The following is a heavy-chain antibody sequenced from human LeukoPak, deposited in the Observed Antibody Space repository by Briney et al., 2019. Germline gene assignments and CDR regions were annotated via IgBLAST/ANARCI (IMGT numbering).Heavy chain of an antibody. Sequence: PGGSLRLSCAASGFTFSSYWMHWVRQAPGKGLVWVSRINSDGSSTSYADSVKGRFTISRGNAKNTLYLQMNSLRAEDTAVYYCARDSGSYRGENWFDPWGQGTLVTVSS. J-gene: IGHJ5*02. D-gene: IGHD1-26*01. V-gene: IGHV3-74*01. CDR1: GFTFSSYW. CDR2: INSDGSST. CDR3: ARDSGSYRGENWFDP.